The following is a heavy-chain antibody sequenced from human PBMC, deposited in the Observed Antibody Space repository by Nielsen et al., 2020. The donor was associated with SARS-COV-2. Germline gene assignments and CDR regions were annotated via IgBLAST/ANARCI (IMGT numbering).Heavy chain of an antibody. J-gene: IGHJ4*02. CDR3: ARAYDYGDYAY. D-gene: IGHD4-17*01. CDR2: IYSGGST. V-gene: IGHV3-53*01. Sequence: WIRQPPGKGLEWVSVIYSGGSTYYADSVKGRFTISRDNSKNTLYLQMNSLRAEDTAVYYCARAYDYGDYAYWGQGTLVTVSS.